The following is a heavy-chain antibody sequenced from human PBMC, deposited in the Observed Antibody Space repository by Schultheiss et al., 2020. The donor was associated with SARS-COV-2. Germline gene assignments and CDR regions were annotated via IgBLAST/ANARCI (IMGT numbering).Heavy chain of an antibody. CDR2: INSGSNII. CDR3: ARVPYCSSTSCYLGWFDP. J-gene: IGHJ5*02. V-gene: IGHV3-48*01. Sequence: GGSLRLSCAASGFTFSSYSMNWVRQAPGKGLEWVSYINSGSNIIYYADSVKGRFTISRDNSKNTLYLQMNSLRAEDTAVYYCARVPYCSSTSCYLGWFDPWGQGTLVTVSS. CDR1: GFTFSSYS. D-gene: IGHD2-2*01.